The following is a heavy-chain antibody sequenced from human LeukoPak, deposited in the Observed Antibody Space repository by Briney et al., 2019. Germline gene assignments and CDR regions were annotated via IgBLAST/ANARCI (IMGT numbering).Heavy chain of an antibody. CDR1: GGSFSGYY. CDR3: ARHRPITMVRGVTREMDY. J-gene: IGHJ4*02. D-gene: IGHD3-10*01. Sequence: SETLSLTCAVYGGSFSGYYWSWIRQPPGKGLEWIGEINHSGSTNYNPSLKSRVTISVDTSKNQFSLKLSSVTAADTAVYYCARHRPITMVRGVTREMDYWGQGTLVTVSS. V-gene: IGHV4-34*01. CDR2: INHSGST.